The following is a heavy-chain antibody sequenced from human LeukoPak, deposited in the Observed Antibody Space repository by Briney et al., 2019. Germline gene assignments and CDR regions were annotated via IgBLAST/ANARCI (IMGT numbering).Heavy chain of an antibody. Sequence: TPSETLSLTCTVSGGSISSSSYYWGWIRQPPGKGLEWIGSIYYSGSTYYNPSLKSRVTISVDTSKNQFSLKLSSVTAADTAVYYCASYMIVVVPYYFDYWGQGTLVTVSS. D-gene: IGHD3-22*01. J-gene: IGHJ4*02. CDR1: GGSISSSSYY. CDR3: ASYMIVVVPYYFDY. V-gene: IGHV4-39*01. CDR2: IYYSGST.